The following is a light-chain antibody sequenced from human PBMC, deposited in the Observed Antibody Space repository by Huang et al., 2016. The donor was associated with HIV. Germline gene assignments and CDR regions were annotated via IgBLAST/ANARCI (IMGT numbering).Light chain of an antibody. CDR1: QSVSSY. CDR3: QQRTNWPLT. J-gene: IGKJ4*01. CDR2: DAL. V-gene: IGKV3-11*01. Sequence: EIVLTQSPATLSLSPGERATLSCRASQSVSSYLAWYQQKPGQAPRILIYDALNRATGIPARFSGSGSGTDFTLTISSLEPEDFAVYYCQQRTNWPLTFGGGTKVEIK.